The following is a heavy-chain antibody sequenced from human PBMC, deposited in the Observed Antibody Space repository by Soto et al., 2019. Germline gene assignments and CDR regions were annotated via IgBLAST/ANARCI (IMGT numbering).Heavy chain of an antibody. CDR2: IYYSGST. Sequence: SETLSLTCTVSGGSMNTYYWGWSRQPPGKGLEWVGYIYYSGSTTYSPSLKSRVTISVDTSKNQFSLKLDSVTAADTAVYYCARLGGYYQAFDQWGQGSLVTVSS. CDR1: GGSMNTYY. D-gene: IGHD3-22*01. J-gene: IGHJ4*02. V-gene: IGHV4-59*08. CDR3: ARLGGYYQAFDQ.